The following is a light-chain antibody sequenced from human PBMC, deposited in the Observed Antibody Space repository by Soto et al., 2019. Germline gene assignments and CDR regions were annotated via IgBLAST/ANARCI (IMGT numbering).Light chain of an antibody. V-gene: IGLV2-14*03. J-gene: IGLJ1*01. CDR3: TSYTSSFTYV. CDR1: SSDVGGYNF. Sequence: QSVLTQPASVPGSPGQSITIACTGTSSDVGGYNFVSWYQHHPGKAPKLIIYDVSNRPSGVSNRFSGSKSGNAASLTISGLQAEDEADYYCTSYTSSFTYVFGTGTKVTVL. CDR2: DVS.